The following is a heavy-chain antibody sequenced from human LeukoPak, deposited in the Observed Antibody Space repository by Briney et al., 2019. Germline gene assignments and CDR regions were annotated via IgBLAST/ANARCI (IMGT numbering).Heavy chain of an antibody. CDR1: GFTFSSYS. J-gene: IGHJ4*02. CDR2: ISSSSSYI. Sequence: PGGSLRLSCAASGFTFSSYSMNWVRQAPGKGLEWVSSISSSSSYIYYADSVKGRFTISRDNAKNSLYLQMNSLRAEDTAVYYCARDFLRGYSYGYTEDYFDYWGQGTLVTVPS. CDR3: ARDFLRGYSYGYTEDYFDY. V-gene: IGHV3-21*01. D-gene: IGHD5-18*01.